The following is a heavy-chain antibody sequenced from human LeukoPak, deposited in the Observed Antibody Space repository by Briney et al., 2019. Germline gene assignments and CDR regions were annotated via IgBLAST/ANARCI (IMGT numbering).Heavy chain of an antibody. CDR3: TRGLPGGLDS. Sequence: GGSLRLSCGASGFTSTSHDMHWVRQAPGQGLEYVSGISGTGGSTYYANSVKGRFIISRDNSKNTLYLQMGSLRAEDMAVYYCTRGLPGGLDSWGQGILVTVSS. CDR1: GFTSTSHD. D-gene: IGHD3-10*01. V-gene: IGHV3-64*01. J-gene: IGHJ4*02. CDR2: ISGTGGST.